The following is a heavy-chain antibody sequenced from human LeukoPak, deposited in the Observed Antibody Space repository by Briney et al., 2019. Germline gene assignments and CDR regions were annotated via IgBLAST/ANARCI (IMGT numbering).Heavy chain of an antibody. J-gene: IGHJ3*02. D-gene: IGHD4-11*01. Sequence: PGRSLRLSCAASGFTFDDYAMHWVRQAPGKGLEWVSGISWNSGSIGYADSVKGRFTISRDNAKNSLYLQMYSLRAEDTALYYCAKPKLMTTVTTGAFDIWGQGAMVTVSS. CDR3: AKPKLMTTVTTGAFDI. V-gene: IGHV3-9*01. CDR1: GFTFDDYA. CDR2: ISWNSGSI.